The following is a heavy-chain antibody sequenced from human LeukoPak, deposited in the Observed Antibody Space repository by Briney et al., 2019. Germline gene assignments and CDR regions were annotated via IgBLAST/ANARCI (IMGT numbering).Heavy chain of an antibody. CDR3: ARDRGCCSGGACYVFDS. V-gene: IGHV1-69*05. D-gene: IGHD2-15*01. CDR1: GGTFRSYV. J-gene: IGHJ4*02. CDR2: IIPMFGTT. Sequence: SVKVSCKASGGTFRSYVFSWLRQAPGTGLEWMGGIIPMFGTTNYGEKFQGRVTMTTDESKSTAYMELSSLRSEDTAIYYCARDRGCCSGGACYVFDSWGQGTLVTVSS.